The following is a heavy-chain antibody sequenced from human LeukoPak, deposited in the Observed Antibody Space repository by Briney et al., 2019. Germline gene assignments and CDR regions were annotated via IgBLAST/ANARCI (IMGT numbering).Heavy chain of an antibody. J-gene: IGHJ4*02. CDR3: ARNRIAVAPGGYFDY. CDR2: IYYSGST. D-gene: IGHD6-19*01. V-gene: IGHV4-39*01. CDR1: GGSISSSSYY. Sequence: SETLSLTCTVSGGSISSSSYYWGWIRQPPGKGLEWIGSIYYSGSTYYNPSLKSRVTISVDTSKNQFSLKLSSVTAADTAVYYCARNRIAVAPGGYFDYWGQGTLVIVSS.